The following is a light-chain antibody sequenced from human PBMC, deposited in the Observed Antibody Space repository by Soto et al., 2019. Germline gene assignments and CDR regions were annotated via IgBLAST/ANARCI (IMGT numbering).Light chain of an antibody. CDR2: GAS. CDR3: QLYGSTPLT. CDR1: QSVSSSY. V-gene: IGKV3-20*01. Sequence: EIVLTQSPGTLSLSPGERATLSCRASQSVSSSYLAWYQQKPGQAPRLLIYGASSRATGIPDRFSVSGSGTDFTLTISRLESVDSGVYYFQLYGSTPLTFGGGTKVEIK. J-gene: IGKJ4*01.